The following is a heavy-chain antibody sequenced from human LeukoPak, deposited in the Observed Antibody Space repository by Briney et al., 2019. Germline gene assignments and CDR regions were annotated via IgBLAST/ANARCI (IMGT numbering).Heavy chain of an antibody. CDR1: GFIPKRYA. CDR2: NSHDGSSE. D-gene: IGHD3-22*01. CDR3: ARGTSYYYDSTTYPFDY. J-gene: IGHJ4*02. V-gene: IGHV3-30-3*01. Sequence: GGALRSSCAASGFIPKRYAMHWVRQAPSKGVEGVADNSHDGSSEDYADSVKGRFTFSRDNSKNTLYLQMNSLRPEDTAVYYCARGTSYYYDSTTYPFDYWGQGTLVTVSS.